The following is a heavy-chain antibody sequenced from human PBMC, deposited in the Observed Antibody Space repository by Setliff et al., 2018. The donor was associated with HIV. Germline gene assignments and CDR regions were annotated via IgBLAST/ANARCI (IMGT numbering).Heavy chain of an antibody. CDR1: GGSISSGSYY. CDR3: ARSRTILSFDP. CDR2: VYAGGTT. V-gene: IGHV4-61*02. Sequence: SETLSLTCTVSGGSISSGSYYWTWIRQSAGKGLEWIGRVYAGGTTNYNPSLKSRVTISMDSSQNQFSLNLTSVTAADTGVYYCARSRTILSFDPWGQGAQVTVSS. D-gene: IGHD2-15*01. J-gene: IGHJ5*02.